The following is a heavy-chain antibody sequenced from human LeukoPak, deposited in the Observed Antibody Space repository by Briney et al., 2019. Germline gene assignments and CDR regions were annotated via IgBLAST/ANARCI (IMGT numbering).Heavy chain of an antibody. CDR1: GGTFSSYA. CDR2: IIPIFGTA. CDR3: ARDLEFPGSGTDWFDP. V-gene: IGHV1-69*06. Sequence: SVKVSCEASGGTFSSYAISWVRQAPGQGLEWMGGIIPIFGTANYAQKFQGRVTITADKSTSTAYMELSSLRSEDTAVYYCARDLEFPGSGTDWFDPWGQGTLVTVSS. D-gene: IGHD3-10*01. J-gene: IGHJ5*02.